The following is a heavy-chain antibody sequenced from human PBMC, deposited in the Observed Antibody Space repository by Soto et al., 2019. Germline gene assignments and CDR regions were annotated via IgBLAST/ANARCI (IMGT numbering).Heavy chain of an antibody. J-gene: IGHJ6*02. CDR1: CISITSSVHY. CDR3: ARGGRRSPGMDV. CDR2: IYYSGST. Sequence: SDTLSLTCTVPCISITSSVHYCSWIRQHPGKGLEWIVYIYYSGSTYYNPSLKSRVSISVDTSKNQFSLKLSSVTAADTAVYYCARGGRRSPGMDVWGQGTTVS. V-gene: IGHV4-31*03.